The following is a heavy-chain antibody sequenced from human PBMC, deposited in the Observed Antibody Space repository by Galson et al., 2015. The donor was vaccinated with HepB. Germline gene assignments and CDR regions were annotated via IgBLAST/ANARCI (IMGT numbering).Heavy chain of an antibody. Sequence: SVKVSCKVSGYTLTELSMHWVRQAPGKGLEWMEGFDTEDGETIYAQKFQGRVTMTEDTSTDTAYMELSSLRSEDTAVYYCAGYYYGSGSYYDYWGQGTLVTVSS. CDR2: FDTEDGET. CDR3: AGYYYGSGSYYDY. V-gene: IGHV1-24*01. J-gene: IGHJ4*02. D-gene: IGHD3-10*01. CDR1: GYTLTELS.